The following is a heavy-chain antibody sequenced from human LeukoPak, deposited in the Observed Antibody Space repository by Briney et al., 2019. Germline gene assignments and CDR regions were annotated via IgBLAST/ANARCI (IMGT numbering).Heavy chain of an antibody. CDR1: GGTFSSYA. J-gene: IGHJ5*02. CDR2: IIPILGIA. D-gene: IGHD5-12*01. V-gene: IGHV1-69*04. CDR3: AVDKPGYSGYDWGFDP. Sequence: GASVKVSCKASGGTFSSYAISWVRQAPGQGLEWMGRIIPILGIANYAQKFQGRVTITADRSTSTAYMELSSLRSEDTAVYYCAVDKPGYSGYDWGFDPWGQGTLVTVSS.